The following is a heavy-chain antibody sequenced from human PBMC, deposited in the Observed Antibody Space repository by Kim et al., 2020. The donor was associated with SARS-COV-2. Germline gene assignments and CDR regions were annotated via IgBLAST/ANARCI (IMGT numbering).Heavy chain of an antibody. Sequence: GGSLRLSCAASGFTFSSYAMHWVRQAPGKGLEWVAVISYDGSNKYYADSVKGRFTISRDNSKNTLYLQMNSLRAEDTAVYYCARAGGGSYSGGMDVWGQGTTVTVSS. CDR2: ISYDGSNK. J-gene: IGHJ6*02. CDR1: GFTFSSYA. CDR3: ARAGGGSYSGGMDV. D-gene: IGHD1-26*01. V-gene: IGHV3-30-3*01.